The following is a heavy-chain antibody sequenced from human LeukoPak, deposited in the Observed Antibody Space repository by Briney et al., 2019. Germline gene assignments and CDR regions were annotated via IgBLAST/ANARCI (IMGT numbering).Heavy chain of an antibody. CDR2: INPSGGST. Sequence: ASVTVSCKASGYTFTSYYMHWVRQAPGQGLEWMGIINPSGGSTSYAQKFQGRVTMTRDMSTSTVYMELSSLRSEDTAVYYCARDLEGAVAGRLFDYWGQGTLVTVSS. D-gene: IGHD6-19*01. CDR1: GYTFTSYY. J-gene: IGHJ4*02. CDR3: ARDLEGAVAGRLFDY. V-gene: IGHV1-46*01.